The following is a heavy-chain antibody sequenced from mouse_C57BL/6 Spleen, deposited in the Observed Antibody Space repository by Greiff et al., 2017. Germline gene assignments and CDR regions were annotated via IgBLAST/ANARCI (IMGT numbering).Heavy chain of an antibody. J-gene: IGHJ1*03. CDR3: ARGTTVVARYFDV. CDR1: GYSFTGYY. CDR2: INPSTGGT. D-gene: IGHD1-1*01. V-gene: IGHV1-42*01. Sequence: SGPELVKPGASVKISCKASGYSFTGYYMNWVKQSPEKSLEWIGEINPSTGGTTYNQKFKAKATLTVDKSSSTAYMQLKSLTSEDSAVYYCARGTTVVARYFDVWGTGTTVTVSS.